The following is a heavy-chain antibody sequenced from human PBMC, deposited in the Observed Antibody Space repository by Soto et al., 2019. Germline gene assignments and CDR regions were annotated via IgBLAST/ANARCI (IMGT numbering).Heavy chain of an antibody. Sequence: ASVKVSCKASGYTFTSYDINWVRQATGQGLEWMGWMNPNSGNTGYAQKFQGRVTMTRNTSISTAYMELSSLRSEDTAVYYCARALFDGVVVVTSDFDYWGQGTLVTVSS. CDR3: ARALFDGVVVVTSDFDY. V-gene: IGHV1-8*01. J-gene: IGHJ4*02. CDR1: GYTFTSYD. CDR2: MNPNSGNT. D-gene: IGHD3-22*01.